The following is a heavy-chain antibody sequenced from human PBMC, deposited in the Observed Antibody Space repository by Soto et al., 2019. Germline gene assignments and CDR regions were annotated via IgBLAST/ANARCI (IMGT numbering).Heavy chain of an antibody. J-gene: IGHJ6*03. CDR3: GGDLFLGDGVPCYGVPLGV. CDR2: IQSGGPT. D-gene: IGHD2-21*01. V-gene: IGHV3-66*01. Sequence: GGSLRLSCAASGFTVSSKYMSWVRQAPGKGLEWVSLIQSGGPTYYADSVEGRFTISRDTSENTQPLKMDSLRAEDTAVYYCGGDLFLGDGVPCYGVPLGVGGKGTTVPV. CDR1: GFTVSSKY.